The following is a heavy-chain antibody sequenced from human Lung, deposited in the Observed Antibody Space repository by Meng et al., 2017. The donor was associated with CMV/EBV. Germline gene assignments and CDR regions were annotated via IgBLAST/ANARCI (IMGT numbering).Heavy chain of an antibody. CDR1: GGSFSGYY. CDR3: ARGRDIVVVPAVSGSWFDS. Sequence: LXCAVYGGSFSGYYWSWIRQPPGKGLEWIGEINHSGSTNYNPSLKSRVTISVDTSKNQFSLKLSSVTAADTAVYYCARGRDIVVVPAVSGSWFDSXGQGXLVTFSS. J-gene: IGHJ5*01. V-gene: IGHV4-34*01. D-gene: IGHD2-2*01. CDR2: INHSGST.